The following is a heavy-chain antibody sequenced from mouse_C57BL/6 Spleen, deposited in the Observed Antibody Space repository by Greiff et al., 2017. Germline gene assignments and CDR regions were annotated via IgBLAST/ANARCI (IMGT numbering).Heavy chain of an antibody. V-gene: IGHV1-81*01. J-gene: IGHJ4*01. CDR2: IYPRSGNT. CDR3: ARWRFITTVVADYYAMDY. D-gene: IGHD1-1*01. CDR1: GYTFTSYG. Sequence: VKLMESGAELARPGASVKLSCKASGYTFTSYGISWVKQRTGQGLEWIGEIYPRSGNTYYNEKVKGKATLTADKSSSTAYMELRSLTSEDSAVYFCARWRFITTVVADYYAMDYWGQGTSVTVSS.